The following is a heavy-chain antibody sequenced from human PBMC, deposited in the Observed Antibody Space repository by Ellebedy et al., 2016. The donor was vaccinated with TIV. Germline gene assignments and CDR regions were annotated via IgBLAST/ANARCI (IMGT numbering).Heavy chain of an antibody. CDR3: ATHYGSGTLLTNYYGMDV. J-gene: IGHJ6*02. V-gene: IGHV4-34*01. CDR2: INHSGST. D-gene: IGHD3-10*01. CDR1: GDSISSFY. Sequence: SETLSLTCTVSGDSISSFYWSWIRQPPGKGLEWIGEINHSGSTNYNPSLTSRVTISADKSISTAYLQWSSLKASDTAMYYCATHYGSGTLLTNYYGMDVWGQGTTVTVSS.